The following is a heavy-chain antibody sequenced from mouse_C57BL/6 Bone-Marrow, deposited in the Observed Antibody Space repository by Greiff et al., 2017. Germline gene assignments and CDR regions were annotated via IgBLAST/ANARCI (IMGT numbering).Heavy chain of an antibody. CDR1: GYTFTSYW. J-gene: IGHJ1*03. Sequence: QVQLQQPGAELARPGTSVKLSCKASGYTFTSYWMHWVKQRPGQGLAWIGVIDPSDSYTNYNQKFKGKATLTVDTSSSTAYMQLSSLTSEASAVYYCASGYWYFDVWGTGTTVTVSS. V-gene: IGHV1-59*01. CDR3: ASGYWYFDV. D-gene: IGHD6-1*01. CDR2: IDPSDSYT.